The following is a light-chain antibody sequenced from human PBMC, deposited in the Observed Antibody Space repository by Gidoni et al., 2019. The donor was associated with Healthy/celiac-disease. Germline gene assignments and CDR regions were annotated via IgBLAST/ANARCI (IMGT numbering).Light chain of an antibody. J-gene: IGLJ2*01. V-gene: IGLV3-1*01. CDR2: QDS. Sequence: SYYLTQPPSVSVSPGQTASITCSGDKLGDKYACWYQQKPGQSPVLVIYQDSKRPSGIPERFSGSNSGNTATLTISGTQAMDEADYYCQAWDSSTSVVFGGGTKLTVL. CDR1: KLGDKY. CDR3: QAWDSSTSVV.